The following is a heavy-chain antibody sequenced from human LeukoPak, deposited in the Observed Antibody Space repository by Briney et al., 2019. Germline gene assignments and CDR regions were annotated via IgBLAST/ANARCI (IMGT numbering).Heavy chain of an antibody. CDR1: GFTFSSYA. Sequence: GGSLRLSCAASGFTFSSYAMSWVRQAPGKGLEWVSAISASGGSTYYADSVKGRFTISRDNSKNTLYLQMNSLRAEDTAVYYCAKRLSYYYYYMDVWGKGTTVTVSS. V-gene: IGHV3-23*01. D-gene: IGHD2-21*02. CDR3: AKRLSYYYYYMDV. J-gene: IGHJ6*03. CDR2: ISASGGST.